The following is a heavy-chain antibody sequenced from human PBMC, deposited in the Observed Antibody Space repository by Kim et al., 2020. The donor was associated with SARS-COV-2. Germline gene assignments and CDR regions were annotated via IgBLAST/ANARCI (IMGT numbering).Heavy chain of an antibody. D-gene: IGHD5-12*01. Sequence: FYVDSVKGRFTISRDNAKNSLYLQMNSLRAEDTAVYYCARGSGRVATGDYWGQGTLVTVSS. CDR3: ARGSGRVATGDY. V-gene: IGHV3-7*01. J-gene: IGHJ4*02.